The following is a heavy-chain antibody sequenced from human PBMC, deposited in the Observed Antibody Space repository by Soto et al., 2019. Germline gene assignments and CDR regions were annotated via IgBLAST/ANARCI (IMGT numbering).Heavy chain of an antibody. CDR2: IYYSGST. CDR3: ARGIIYGGNSDYWFDP. V-gene: IGHV4-30-4*01. J-gene: IGHJ5*02. CDR1: GGSISSGDYY. Sequence: KASETLSLTCTVSGGSISSGDYYWSWIRQPPGKGLEWIGYIYYSGSTYYNPSLKSRVTISVDTSKNQFSLKLSSVTAADTAVYYCARGIIYGGNSDYWFDPWGQGTLVTVSS. D-gene: IGHD4-17*01.